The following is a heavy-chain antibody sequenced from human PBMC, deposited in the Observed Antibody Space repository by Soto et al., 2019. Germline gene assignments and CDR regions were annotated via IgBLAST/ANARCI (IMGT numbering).Heavy chain of an antibody. Sequence: SEPQSVPSTVSYGSISTNTYYWSWKRHSPGKGLEWIGTINSSGTTFYNPSLKSRVTISVDTSKNQLSLKLSSVTATDTSVYYCARRDISWSNYFDFCGQGTLVTVSS. D-gene: IGHD2-15*01. CDR3: ARRDISWSNYFDF. V-gene: IGHV4-39*01. CDR1: YGSISTNTYY. J-gene: IGHJ4*02. CDR2: INSSGTT.